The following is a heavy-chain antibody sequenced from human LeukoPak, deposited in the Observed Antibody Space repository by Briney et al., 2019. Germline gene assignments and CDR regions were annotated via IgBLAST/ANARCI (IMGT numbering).Heavy chain of an antibody. D-gene: IGHD3-10*01. J-gene: IGHJ5*02. CDR3: ARGGVTDRQRVPPKEWFDP. CDR1: GFTFSNYR. CDR2: ISSSSSYI. Sequence: GGSLRLSCAASGFTFSNYRMNWVRQAPGKGLEWVSSISSSSSYIYYADLVKGRFTISRDNAKNSLYLQMNSLRAEDTAVYYCARGGVTDRQRVPPKEWFDPWGQGSLVTVSS. V-gene: IGHV3-21*01.